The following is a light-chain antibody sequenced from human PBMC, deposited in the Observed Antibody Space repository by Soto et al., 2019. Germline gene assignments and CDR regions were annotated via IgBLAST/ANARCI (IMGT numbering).Light chain of an antibody. Sequence: SYELTRAPSVSVAPGQTARIGCGGDNIGSKSVHWYQQRPGQAPVLVVYADSDRPSGIPERFSGSNPGNTATLTISRVEAGDEAEYYCQVWDYDTDHFVFGTGTKVTVL. CDR1: NIGSKS. J-gene: IGLJ1*01. CDR3: QVWDYDTDHFV. CDR2: ADS. V-gene: IGLV3-21*02.